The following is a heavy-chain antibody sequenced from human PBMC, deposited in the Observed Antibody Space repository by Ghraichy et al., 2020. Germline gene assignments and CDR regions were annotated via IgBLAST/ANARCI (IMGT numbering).Heavy chain of an antibody. V-gene: IGHV3-33*01. CDR2: IWYDGSYK. CDR1: GFTFSNYG. Sequence: GGSLRLSCTASGFTFSNYGMHWARQAPGQGLEWVAVIWYDGSYKYYADSVKGRFTISRDQSKNTLYLQMNSLRADDTAVYYCARDYQAWAFDYWGQGTLVTVSS. CDR3: ARDYQAWAFDY. J-gene: IGHJ4*02. D-gene: IGHD2-2*01.